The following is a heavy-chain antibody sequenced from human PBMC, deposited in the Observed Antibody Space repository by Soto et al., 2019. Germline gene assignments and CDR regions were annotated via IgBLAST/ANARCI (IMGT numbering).Heavy chain of an antibody. CDR2: ISYDGSNK. D-gene: IGHD2-15*01. Sequence: QVQLVESGGSVVQPGRSLRLSCAASGFTFSSYAMDWVSQAPGKGLECVAVISYDGSNKYYADSVKGRFTISRDNSKNTLYLQMNSLRAEDTAVYYCASKVGEGPYCSGGSCYYYYGMDVWGQGTTVTVSS. CDR1: GFTFSSYA. V-gene: IGHV3-30-3*01. J-gene: IGHJ6*02. CDR3: ASKVGEGPYCSGGSCYYYYGMDV.